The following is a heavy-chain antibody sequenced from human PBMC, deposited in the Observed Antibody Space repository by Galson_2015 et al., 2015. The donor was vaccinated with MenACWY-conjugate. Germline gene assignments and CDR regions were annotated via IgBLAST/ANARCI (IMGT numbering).Heavy chain of an antibody. Sequence: SLRLSCAASGFTFSSHWMYWVRQAPGKGLVWVSRINTDGSSTNYADSVKGRFTISRDNAKNTLYLQMNSLRAEDAAIYYCARDGPETGDPSDYWGQGTLLTVSS. J-gene: IGHJ4*02. CDR2: INTDGSST. D-gene: IGHD7-27*01. CDR3: ARDGPETGDPSDY. CDR1: GFTFSSHW. V-gene: IGHV3-74*01.